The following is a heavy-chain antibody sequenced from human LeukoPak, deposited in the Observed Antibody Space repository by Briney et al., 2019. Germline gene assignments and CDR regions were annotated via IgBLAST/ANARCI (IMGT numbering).Heavy chain of an antibody. V-gene: IGHV3-23*01. D-gene: IGHD3-22*01. Sequence: GGSLRLSCAASGFTFSSYAMSWVRQAPGKGLEWVSAISGSGGSTYYADSVKGRFTISRDNSKNTLCLQMNSLRAEDTAVYYCAKDGSPRNYYDSSGYDYWGQGTLVTVSS. J-gene: IGHJ4*02. CDR3: AKDGSPRNYYDSSGYDY. CDR2: ISGSGGST. CDR1: GFTFSSYA.